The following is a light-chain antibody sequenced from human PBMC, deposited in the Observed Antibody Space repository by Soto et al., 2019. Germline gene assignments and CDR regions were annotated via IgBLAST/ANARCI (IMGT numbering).Light chain of an antibody. CDR2: DAS. CDR1: QSISSW. CDR3: QQYNSYSRT. Sequence: DIQMTQSPSTLSASVGDRVTIPCRASQSISSWLAWYQQKPGKAPKLLISDASSLKSGVPSRFSGSGSATEFTLTISSLQPDDFATYYCQQYNSYSRTFGQGTKVDI. J-gene: IGKJ1*01. V-gene: IGKV1-5*01.